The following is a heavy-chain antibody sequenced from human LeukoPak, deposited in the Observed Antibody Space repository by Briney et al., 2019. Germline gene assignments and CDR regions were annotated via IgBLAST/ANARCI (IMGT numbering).Heavy chain of an antibody. CDR3: AKGGVMVRGVIIDYYGMDV. CDR2: ISGSGGST. D-gene: IGHD3-10*01. J-gene: IGHJ6*04. Sequence: PGGSLRLSWAASGFTFSSYAMSWVRQAPGKGLEWVSAISGSGGSTYYADSVKGRFTISRDNSKNTLYLQMNSLRAEDTAVYYCAKGGVMVRGVIIDYYGMDVWGKGTTVTVSS. V-gene: IGHV3-23*01. CDR1: GFTFSSYA.